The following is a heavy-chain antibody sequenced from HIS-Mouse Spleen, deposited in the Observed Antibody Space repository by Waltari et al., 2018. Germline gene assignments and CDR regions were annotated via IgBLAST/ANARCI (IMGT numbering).Heavy chain of an antibody. J-gene: IGHJ2*01. Sequence: QLQLQESGPGLVKPSETLSLTCTVSGGSLSSSSYHRGWIRQPPGKGLEWTGSIYYSGSTYYNPSLKSRVTISVDTSKNQFSLKLSSVTAADTAVYYCAREIPYSSSWYDWYFDLWGRGTLVTVSS. CDR3: AREIPYSSSWYDWYFDL. CDR1: GGSLSSSSYH. CDR2: IYYSGST. V-gene: IGHV4-39*07. D-gene: IGHD6-13*01.